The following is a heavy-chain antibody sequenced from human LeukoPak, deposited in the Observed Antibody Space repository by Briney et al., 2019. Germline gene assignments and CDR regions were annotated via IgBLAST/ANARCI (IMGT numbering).Heavy chain of an antibody. Sequence: GGSLRLSCAASGFTFSSYEMNWVRQAPGKGLEWVSYISSSGSTVYYADSVKGRFTISRDNAKNSLYLQMNSLRAEDTAVYYCARGIAAARYYYYYMDVWGKGTTVTVSS. D-gene: IGHD6-13*01. J-gene: IGHJ6*03. V-gene: IGHV3-48*03. CDR3: ARGIAAARYYYYYMDV. CDR2: ISSSGSTV. CDR1: GFTFSSYE.